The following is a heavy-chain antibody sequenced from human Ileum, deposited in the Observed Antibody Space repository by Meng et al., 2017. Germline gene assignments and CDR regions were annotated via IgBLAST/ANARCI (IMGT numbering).Heavy chain of an antibody. Sequence: QVQFGQSGAEVKKPGAAVRISCKASGFTFSNYAIYWVRQAPGQSLQWLGWIHAGSGDTKFSQTFQGRLTFDRDTSADTVYMELSSLTSGDRAVYYCGRGRASFYFDFLGQGILVTVSS. CDR2: IHAGSGDT. D-gene: IGHD6-6*01. V-gene: IGHV1-3*01. J-gene: IGHJ4*01. CDR3: GRGRASFYFDF. CDR1: GFTFSNYA.